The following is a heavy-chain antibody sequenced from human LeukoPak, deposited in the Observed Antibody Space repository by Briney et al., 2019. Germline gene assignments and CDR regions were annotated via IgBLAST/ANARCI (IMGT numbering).Heavy chain of an antibody. V-gene: IGHV3-74*01. D-gene: IGHD2/OR15-2a*01. Sequence: GGSLRLSCAASGFSFSTYSMIWVRQAPGKGLVWVSHINSDGSWTSYADSVKGRFTISKDNAKSTVYLQMNSLRAEDTAVYYCVSFYETYWGRGTLVTVSS. J-gene: IGHJ4*02. CDR3: VSFYETY. CDR2: INSDGSWT. CDR1: GFSFSTYS.